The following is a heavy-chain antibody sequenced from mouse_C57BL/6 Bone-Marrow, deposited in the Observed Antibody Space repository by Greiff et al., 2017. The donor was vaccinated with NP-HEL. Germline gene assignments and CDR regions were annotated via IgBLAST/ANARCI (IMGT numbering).Heavy chain of an antibody. CDR2: IDPANGNT. D-gene: IGHD1-1*01. CDR3: ARDYYGSSPYFDY. CDR1: GFNFKNTY. Sequence: EVQLQQSVAELVRPGASVKLSCTASGFNFKNTYMHWVKQRPEQGLEWIGRIDPANGNTKYAPKFQGKATITADTSSNTAYLQLSSLTSEDTAIYYCARDYYGSSPYFDYWGQGTTLTVSS. J-gene: IGHJ2*01. V-gene: IGHV14-3*01.